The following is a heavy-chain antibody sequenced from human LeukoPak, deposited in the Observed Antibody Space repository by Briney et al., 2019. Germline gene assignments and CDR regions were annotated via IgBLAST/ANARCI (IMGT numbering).Heavy chain of an antibody. CDR2: IIPIFGTA. V-gene: IGHV1-69*05. D-gene: IGHD3-16*01. Sequence: SVKVSCKASGGTFSSYAISWVRQAPGQGLEWMGGIIPIFGTANYAQKFQGRVTITTDESTSTAYMELSSLRSEDTAVYYCAGGPWGYYYYMDVWAKGPRSPSP. J-gene: IGHJ6*03. CDR3: AGGPWGYYYYMDV. CDR1: GGTFSSYA.